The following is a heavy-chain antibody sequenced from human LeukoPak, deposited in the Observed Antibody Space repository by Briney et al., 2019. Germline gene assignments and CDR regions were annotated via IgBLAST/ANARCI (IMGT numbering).Heavy chain of an antibody. Sequence: PSETLSLTCTVSGGSINNYFWSWIRQPARKGLEWIGRIYTRGSTNYNPSLKSRVTMSVDTSMTQFSLKLSSVTAADTAVYYCARGRYCSADICSGGVAFDIWGQGTMVSVSS. D-gene: IGHD2-15*01. CDR1: GGSINNYF. CDR2: IYTRGST. CDR3: ARGRYCSADICSGGVAFDI. V-gene: IGHV4-4*07. J-gene: IGHJ3*02.